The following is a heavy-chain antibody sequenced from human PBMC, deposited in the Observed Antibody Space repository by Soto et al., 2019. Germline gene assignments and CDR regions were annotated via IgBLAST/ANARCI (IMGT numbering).Heavy chain of an antibody. Sequence: EVQLLESGGGLVQPGGSLRLSCAASGFTFTTYAMTWVRQAPGKGLGWVSAISGSGGSTYYADSVKGRFTISRDNSKNTLFLKMNSLRAEDTAVYYCAKNWDTTFSSSSHWGQGTLVTVSS. CDR1: GFTFTTYA. J-gene: IGHJ4*02. D-gene: IGHD6-6*01. V-gene: IGHV3-23*01. CDR2: ISGSGGST. CDR3: AKNWDTTFSSSSH.